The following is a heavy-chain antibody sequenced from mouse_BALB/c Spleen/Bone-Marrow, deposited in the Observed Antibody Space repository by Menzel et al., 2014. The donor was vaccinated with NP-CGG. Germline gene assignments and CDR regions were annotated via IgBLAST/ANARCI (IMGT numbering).Heavy chain of an antibody. D-gene: IGHD1-1*02. Sequence: TGGNFRQPGGSRKLSCASSGFDFSRYWMHWVRQAPGNGLEWIGEINTDSSTINYTPSLKDQFIISRDNAKKTMYLLRSKVRSVDSSLYYCYSLGYYGGFVYWDQATPVAIS. CDR3: YSLGYYGGFVY. CDR1: GFDFSRYW. V-gene: IGHV4-1*02. J-gene: IGHJ3*01. CDR2: INTDSSTI.